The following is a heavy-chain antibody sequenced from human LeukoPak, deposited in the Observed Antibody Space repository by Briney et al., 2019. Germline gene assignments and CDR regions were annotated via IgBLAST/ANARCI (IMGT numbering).Heavy chain of an antibody. Sequence: ALVKVSCKASGYTFTSYGISWVRQAPGQGLEWMGWISAYNGNTNYAQKLQGRVTMTTDTSTSTAYMELRSLRSDDTAVYYCARDRDCSGGSCYPDYWGQGTLVTVSS. V-gene: IGHV1-18*01. CDR2: ISAYNGNT. D-gene: IGHD2-15*01. J-gene: IGHJ4*02. CDR3: ARDRDCSGGSCYPDY. CDR1: GYTFTSYG.